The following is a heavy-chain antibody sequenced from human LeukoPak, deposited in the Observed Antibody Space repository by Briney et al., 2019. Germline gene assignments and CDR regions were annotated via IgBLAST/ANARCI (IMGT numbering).Heavy chain of an antibody. V-gene: IGHV3-23*01. CDR2: ISGSGGST. J-gene: IGHJ4*02. CDR1: GFTFSSYA. CDR3: AKTYYDCVWGSYAFDY. Sequence: QPGGSLRLSCAASGFTFSSYAMSWVRQAPGKGLEWVSAISGSGGSTHYADSVKGRFTISRDNSKNTLYLQMNSLRAEDTAVYYCAKTYYDCVWGSYAFDYWGQGTLVTVSS. D-gene: IGHD3-16*01.